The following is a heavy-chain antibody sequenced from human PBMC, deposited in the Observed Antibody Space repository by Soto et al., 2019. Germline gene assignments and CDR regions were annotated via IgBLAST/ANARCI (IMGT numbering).Heavy chain of an antibody. V-gene: IGHV3-30*14. D-gene: IGHD6-19*01. CDR1: GFTFSRFS. Sequence: HPGGSLRLSCAASGFTFSRFSMHWVRQAPGKGLAWVAVISYDGSNTHYAESVKGRFTISRENAKNSLYLQMNSLRAGDTAVYYCARMVRTQWLDRRYGMDVWGQGTTVTVSS. J-gene: IGHJ6*02. CDR2: ISYDGSNT. CDR3: ARMVRTQWLDRRYGMDV.